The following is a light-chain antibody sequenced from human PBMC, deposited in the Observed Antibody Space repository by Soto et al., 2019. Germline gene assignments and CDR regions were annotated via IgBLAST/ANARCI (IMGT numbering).Light chain of an antibody. V-gene: IGLV2-14*01. CDR3: SSYTSSRTYV. Sequence: QSALTQPASVSGSPGQSITISCTGTSSDVGGYNYVSWYQQHPGKAPKLMIYDVSNRPSGVSNRFSGSKSGTTASLTISGLQAEDEADDYCSSYTSSRTYVCGTGTQLTVL. CDR2: DVS. CDR1: SSDVGGYNY. J-gene: IGLJ1*01.